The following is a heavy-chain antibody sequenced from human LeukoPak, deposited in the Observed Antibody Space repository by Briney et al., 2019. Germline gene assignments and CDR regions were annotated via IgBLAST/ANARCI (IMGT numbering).Heavy chain of an antibody. Sequence: GGSLRLSCAASGFTFSSYEMNWVRQAPGKGLEWVSYISSSGSTIYYADSVKGRFTISRDNAKNSLYLQMSSLRAEDTAVYYCARDGVRGVIANYWGQGTLVTVSS. J-gene: IGHJ4*02. CDR1: GFTFSSYE. CDR3: ARDGVRGVIANY. V-gene: IGHV3-48*03. CDR2: ISSSGSTI. D-gene: IGHD3-10*01.